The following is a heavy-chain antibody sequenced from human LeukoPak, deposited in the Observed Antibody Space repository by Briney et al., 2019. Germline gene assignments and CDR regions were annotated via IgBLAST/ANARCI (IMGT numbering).Heavy chain of an antibody. V-gene: IGHV3-23*01. CDR2: IGSDYKT. D-gene: IGHD5-12*01. Sequence: GGSLRLSCAASGFTIGGFAMTWVRQAPGKGLEWVSSIGSDYKTHYSESVKGRFAISRDNSQSTVFLQMNSLRAEDTALYYCARALGIFERGYSGYSYYYYGMDVWGQGTTVTVSS. CDR3: ARALGIFERGYSGYSYYYYGMDV. J-gene: IGHJ6*02. CDR1: GFTIGGFA.